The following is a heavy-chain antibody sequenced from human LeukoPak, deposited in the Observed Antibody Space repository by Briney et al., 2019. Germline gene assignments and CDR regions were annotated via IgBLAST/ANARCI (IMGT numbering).Heavy chain of an antibody. CDR3: AKARSSTVTTSFDY. D-gene: IGHD4-17*01. CDR2: ISGSGGST. Sequence: GGSLRLSCAASGITFSSFAMTWVRQAPGEGLEWVSTISGSGGSTYYADSVKGRFTISRDNSKNTLYLQMNSLRAEDTAVYYCAKARSSTVTTSFDYWSQGTLVTVSS. J-gene: IGHJ4*02. CDR1: GITFSSFA. V-gene: IGHV3-23*01.